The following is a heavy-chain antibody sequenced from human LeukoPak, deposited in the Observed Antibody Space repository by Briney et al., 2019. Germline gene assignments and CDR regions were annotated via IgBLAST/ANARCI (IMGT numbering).Heavy chain of an antibody. V-gene: IGHV4-34*01. Sequence: SETLSLTCAVYGGSFSGYYWSWIRQPPGKGLEWIGEINHSGSTNYNPSLKSRVTISVDTSKNQFSLKLSSVTAADTAVYYCATLRLNFHYMDVWGKGTTVTVSS. D-gene: IGHD2/OR15-2a*01. J-gene: IGHJ6*03. CDR2: INHSGST. CDR3: ATLRLNFHYMDV. CDR1: GGSFSGYY.